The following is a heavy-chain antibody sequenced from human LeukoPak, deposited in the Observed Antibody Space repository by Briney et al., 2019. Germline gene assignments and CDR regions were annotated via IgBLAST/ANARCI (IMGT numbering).Heavy chain of an antibody. CDR3: ARDDGGGSLRYFDY. J-gene: IGHJ4*02. V-gene: IGHV1-46*01. D-gene: IGHD1-26*01. CDR1: GYTFTDYY. Sequence: ASVKVSCRTSGYTFTDYYMNWVRQAPGQGLEWMGIINPSGDSTTYAQKFQGRITMTRDTSTSTVYMKLSSLRSEDTAVYYCARDDGGGSLRYFDYWGQGTLVTVSS. CDR2: INPSGDST.